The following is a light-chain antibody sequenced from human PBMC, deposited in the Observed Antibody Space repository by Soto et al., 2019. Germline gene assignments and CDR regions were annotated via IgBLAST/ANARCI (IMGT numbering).Light chain of an antibody. Sequence: QSALTQPASVSGSPGQSITISCTGTSSDVGTYNYVSWYQQLPGKAPKLMIFEVTYRPSGISNRLSGSKSGNTASLTISGLQAEDEADYYCASYTSDTSLYVFGTGTKVTVL. J-gene: IGLJ1*01. CDR3: ASYTSDTSLYV. CDR1: SSDVGTYNY. V-gene: IGLV2-14*01. CDR2: EVT.